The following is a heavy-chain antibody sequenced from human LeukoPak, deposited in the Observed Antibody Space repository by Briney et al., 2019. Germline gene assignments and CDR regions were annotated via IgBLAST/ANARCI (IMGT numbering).Heavy chain of an antibody. D-gene: IGHD3-16*01. Sequence: GGSLRLSCAASGFTFSSYAMSWVRQAPGKGLEWVSAISGSGGSTYYADSVKGRFTISRDNSKNTLYLQMNSLRAEDTAVYYCASSLRLGVPGYMDVWGKGTTVTVSS. CDR3: ASSLRLGVPGYMDV. CDR2: ISGSGGST. J-gene: IGHJ6*03. CDR1: GFTFSSYA. V-gene: IGHV3-23*01.